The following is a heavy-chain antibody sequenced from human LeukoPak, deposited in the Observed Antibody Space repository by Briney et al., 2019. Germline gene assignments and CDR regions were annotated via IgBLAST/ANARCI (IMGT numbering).Heavy chain of an antibody. Sequence: PGGSLRLSCAAAGFTFSSYAMSWVRQARGKGVEWVSAIRGSGGSTYYADTVKGRFTISRDNSKNTLYLQMNSLRAEDTAVYYCAKDACGGSCYVFDYWGQGTLVTVSS. V-gene: IGHV3-23*01. D-gene: IGHD2-15*01. CDR3: AKDACGGSCYVFDY. CDR1: GFTFSSYA. CDR2: IRGSGGST. J-gene: IGHJ4*02.